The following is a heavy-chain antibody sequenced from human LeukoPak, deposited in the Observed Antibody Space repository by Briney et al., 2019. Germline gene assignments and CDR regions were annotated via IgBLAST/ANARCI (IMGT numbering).Heavy chain of an antibody. D-gene: IGHD1-26*01. Sequence: GASVKVSCKASGYTFTSNGISWVRQAPGQGLEWMGWIGVYNGKTNYAQKFQGRVTMTTDTSTSTVYMELRSLRSDDTAMYYCARVGTTGRYYVDYWGRGTLVTVSS. V-gene: IGHV1-18*01. CDR3: ARVGTTGRYYVDY. CDR2: IGVYNGKT. J-gene: IGHJ4*02. CDR1: GYTFTSNG.